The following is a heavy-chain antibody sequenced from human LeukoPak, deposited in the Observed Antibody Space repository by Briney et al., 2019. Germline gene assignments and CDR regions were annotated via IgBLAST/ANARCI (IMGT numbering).Heavy chain of an antibody. CDR2: IYCSGST. J-gene: IGHJ3*02. Sequence: SQTLSLTCTVSGGSISSGGYYWSWIRQHPGKGLEWIGYIYCSGSTYYNPSLKSPITLSVDTSKHQSSLKLSSVTAADAAVYYCARDLVPPGAFDIWGQGTMVTVSS. V-gene: IGHV4-31*01. CDR1: GGSISSGGYY. D-gene: IGHD2-8*02. CDR3: ARDLVPPGAFDI.